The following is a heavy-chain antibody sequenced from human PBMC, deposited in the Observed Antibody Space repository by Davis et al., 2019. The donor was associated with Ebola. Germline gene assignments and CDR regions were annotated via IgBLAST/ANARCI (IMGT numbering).Heavy chain of an antibody. Sequence: SVTVSCKASGYTFTNYGITWVRQAPGQGLEWMGWFNPHNGNTNYAQNVQGRVIMTTDTATTTAYMEVGGLRSDDTAVYYCARAQFPTTSDHWGQGTLVTVSS. J-gene: IGHJ4*02. V-gene: IGHV1-18*04. D-gene: IGHD1-1*01. CDR3: ARAQFPTTSDH. CDR1: GYTFTNYG. CDR2: FNPHNGNT.